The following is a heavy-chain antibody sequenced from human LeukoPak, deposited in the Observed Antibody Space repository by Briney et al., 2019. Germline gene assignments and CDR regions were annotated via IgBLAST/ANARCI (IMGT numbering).Heavy chain of an antibody. CDR1: GGSISSSY. CDR3: AGDAAEHYYYYYYMDV. Sequence: SETLSLTCTVSGGSISSSYWSWIRQPPGKGLEWIGYIYYSGSTNYNPSLKSRVTISVDTSKNQFSLKLSPVTAADTAVYYCAGDAAEHYYYYYYMDVWGKGTTVTVSS. CDR2: IYYSGST. J-gene: IGHJ6*03. D-gene: IGHD6-25*01. V-gene: IGHV4-59*12.